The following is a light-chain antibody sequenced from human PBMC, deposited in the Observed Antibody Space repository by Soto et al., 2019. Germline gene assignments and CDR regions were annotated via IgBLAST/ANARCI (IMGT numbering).Light chain of an antibody. V-gene: IGKV3-11*01. CDR3: QQRSVWPT. CDR2: DAS. CDR1: QSVSSY. Sequence: IVLTQSPATLSLSPGERATLSCRASQSVSSYLAWYQQKGGQAPRLLIYDASSRAPGIPARFSGSGSGTDFTLTISSLEPEDFVVYYCQQRSVWPTFGGGTKVEIK. J-gene: IGKJ4*01.